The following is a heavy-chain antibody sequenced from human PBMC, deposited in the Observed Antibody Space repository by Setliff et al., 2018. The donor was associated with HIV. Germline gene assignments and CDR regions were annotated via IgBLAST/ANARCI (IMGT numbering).Heavy chain of an antibody. CDR2: IYYSGST. CDR1: GGSFSDYY. CDR3: ARHVMGAGYYFDY. J-gene: IGHJ4*02. Sequence: SETLSLTCAVYGGSFSDYYWGWIRQPPGKGLEWIGTIYYSGSTYYNSSLKSRVTISVDTSKNQISLKLSSGIAADTAVYYCARHVMGAGYYFDYWGQGTLVTVSS. D-gene: IGHD6-19*01. V-gene: IGHV4-39*01.